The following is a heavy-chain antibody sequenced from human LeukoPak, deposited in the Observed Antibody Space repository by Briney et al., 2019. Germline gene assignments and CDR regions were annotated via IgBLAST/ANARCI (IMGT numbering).Heavy chain of an antibody. CDR1: GGSFSGYY. Sequence: SETLSLTCAVYGGSFSGYYWGCIRQPPGKGREWIGEINHSGSTNYNPSLKSRATISVDTSKNQFSLKLSSVTAADTAVYYCVRADRELGFDYWGQGTLVTVSS. CDR3: VRADRELGFDY. V-gene: IGHV4-34*01. CDR2: INHSGST. D-gene: IGHD1-26*01. J-gene: IGHJ4*02.